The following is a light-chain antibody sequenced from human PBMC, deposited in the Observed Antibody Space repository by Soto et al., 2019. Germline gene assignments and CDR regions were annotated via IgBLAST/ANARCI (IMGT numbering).Light chain of an antibody. CDR2: AAS. CDR3: QKYNSAART. Sequence: DIQMTQSPSSLSASVGDRVTITCRASQGISNYLDWYQQKPGKVPKLLIYAASTLQSGVPSRFSGSGSRADFTLTISSLQPEDVATYYCQKYNSAARTFGQGTKVEIK. J-gene: IGKJ1*01. V-gene: IGKV1-27*01. CDR1: QGISNY.